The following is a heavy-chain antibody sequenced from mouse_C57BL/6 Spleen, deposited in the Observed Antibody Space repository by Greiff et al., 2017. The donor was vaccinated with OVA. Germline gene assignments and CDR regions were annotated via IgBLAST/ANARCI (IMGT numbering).Heavy chain of an antibody. CDR1: GYSFTSYY. D-gene: IGHD2-1*01. J-gene: IGHJ1*03. CDR3: ADDGGNYDWYFDV. Sequence: QVQLQQSGPELVKPGASVKISCKASGYSFTSYYIHWVKQRPGQGLEWIGWIYPGSGNTKYNEKFKGKATLTADTSSSTAYMQLSSLTSEDSAVYYCADDGGNYDWYFDVWGTGTTVTVSS. CDR2: IYPGSGNT. V-gene: IGHV1-66*01.